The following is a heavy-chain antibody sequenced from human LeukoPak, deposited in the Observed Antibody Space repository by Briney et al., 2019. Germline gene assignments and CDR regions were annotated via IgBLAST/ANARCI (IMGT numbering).Heavy chain of an antibody. CDR2: ISGSGGST. CDR1: GFTFSSYA. V-gene: IGHV3-23*01. Sequence: GGSLRLSCAASGFTFSSYAMSRVRQAPGKGLEWVSAISGSGGSTYYADSVKGRFTISRDNSKNTLYLQMNSLRAEDTAVYYCAKDPRRYSSSSVDYWGRGTLVTVSS. J-gene: IGHJ4*02. D-gene: IGHD6-6*01. CDR3: AKDPRRYSSSSVDY.